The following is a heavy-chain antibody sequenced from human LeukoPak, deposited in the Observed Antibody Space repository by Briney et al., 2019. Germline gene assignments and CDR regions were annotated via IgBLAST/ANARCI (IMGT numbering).Heavy chain of an antibody. J-gene: IGHJ4*02. D-gene: IGHD3-22*01. V-gene: IGHV4-39*07. Sequence: SETLSLTCTVSGGSISSSSYYWGWIRQPPGKGLEWIGSIYYSGSTYYNPSLKSRVTISVDTSKNQFSLKLSSVTAADTAVYYCARDTRVHYYDSSGPVDYWGQGTLVTVSS. CDR2: IYYSGST. CDR1: GGSISSSSYY. CDR3: ARDTRVHYYDSSGPVDY.